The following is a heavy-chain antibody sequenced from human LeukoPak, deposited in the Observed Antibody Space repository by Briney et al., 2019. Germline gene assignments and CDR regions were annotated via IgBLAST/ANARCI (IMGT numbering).Heavy chain of an antibody. J-gene: IGHJ4*02. D-gene: IGHD2-2*01. CDR2: IKQDGSEK. V-gene: IGHV3-7*01. CDR1: GFTFSSYR. CDR3: ARYLTCPDY. Sequence: TGGSLRLSCAASGFTFSSYRMSWVRQAPGKGLEWVAYIKQDGSEKYYVDSVKGRFTISRDNAKNSLYLQMNSLRAEDTAVYYCARYLTCPDYWGQGTLVTVSS.